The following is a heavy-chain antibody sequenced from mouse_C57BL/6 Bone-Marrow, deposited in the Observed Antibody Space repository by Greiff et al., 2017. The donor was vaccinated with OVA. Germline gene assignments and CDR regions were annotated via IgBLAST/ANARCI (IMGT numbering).Heavy chain of an antibody. CDR1: GYTFTSYW. J-gene: IGHJ3*01. Sequence: QVQLQQPGAELVKPGASVKLSCKASGYTFTSYWMQWVKQRPGQGLEWIGEIDPSDSYTNYNQKFKGKATLTVDTSSSPAYMQLSSLTSEDAAVYYCARDGYSPAYGGQGTLVTVSA. V-gene: IGHV1-50*01. CDR3: ARDGYSPAY. CDR2: IDPSDSYT. D-gene: IGHD2-3*01.